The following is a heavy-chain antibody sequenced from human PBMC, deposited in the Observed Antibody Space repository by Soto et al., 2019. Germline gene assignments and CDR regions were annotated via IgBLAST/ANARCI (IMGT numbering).Heavy chain of an antibody. J-gene: IGHJ4*02. V-gene: IGHV3-49*03. CDR3: TRDQLHKWLVGLES. CDR2: IRSKAYGGTA. Sequence: EVQLVESGGGLVQPGRSLRLSCTTSGFTFGDYGMSWFRQAPGKGLEWVGFIRSKAYGGTADYAASVKGRFTISRDDSKSIAYLQMNSLKTEDTAVYYCTRDQLHKWLVGLESWGQGTLVTVSS. D-gene: IGHD6-19*01. CDR1: GFTFGDYG.